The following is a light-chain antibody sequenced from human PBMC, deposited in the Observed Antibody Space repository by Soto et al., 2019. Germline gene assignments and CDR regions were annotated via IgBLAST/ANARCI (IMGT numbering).Light chain of an antibody. CDR1: SSDVGKYNL. V-gene: IGLV2-23*02. Sequence: QSVLTQPASVSGSPGQSITISCTGSSSDVGKYNLVSWYQWHPGKAPKLMIYEDSQRPSGVSNRFSGSKSGNTASLTISGLQAEDEAGYYCCSYAGSDIFVVFGGGTKLTVL. CDR2: EDS. J-gene: IGLJ2*01. CDR3: CSYAGSDIFVV.